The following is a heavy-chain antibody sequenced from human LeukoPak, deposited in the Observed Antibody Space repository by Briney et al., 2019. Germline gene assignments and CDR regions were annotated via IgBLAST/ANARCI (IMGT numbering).Heavy chain of an antibody. J-gene: IGHJ4*02. Sequence: GGSLRLSCAASGLTFSSSAMHWVRQASDKGLEWVSHITASGTAMFYADSVKGRFTISRDNAKNSLYLQMNSLRDEDTAVYYCASSGSYRFDYWGQGTLVAVSS. CDR2: ITASGTAM. V-gene: IGHV3-48*02. D-gene: IGHD1-26*01. CDR3: ASSGSYRFDY. CDR1: GLTFSSSA.